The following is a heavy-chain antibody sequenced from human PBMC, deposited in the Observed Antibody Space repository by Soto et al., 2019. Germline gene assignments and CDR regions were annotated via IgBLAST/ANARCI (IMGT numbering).Heavy chain of an antibody. CDR2: IYRGGST. Sequence: KGLELVSVIYRGGSTYYADSVKGRFTISRHNSKNTLYIQMNSLRAEDTAVYYCARGKSSSRRAFDIWGQGTMVTVSS. V-gene: IGHV3-53*04. D-gene: IGHD6-13*01. CDR3: ARGKSSSRRAFDI. J-gene: IGHJ3*02.